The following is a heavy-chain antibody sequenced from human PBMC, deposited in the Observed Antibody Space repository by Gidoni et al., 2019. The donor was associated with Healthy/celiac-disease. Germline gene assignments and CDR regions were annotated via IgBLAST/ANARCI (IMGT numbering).Heavy chain of an antibody. Sequence: QLQLQESGPGLVKPSETLSPTCTVSGGSISSSSYYWGWIRQPPGKGLEWIGSIYYSGSTYYNPSLKSRVTISVDTSKNQFSLKLSSVTAADTAVYYCAAPAGGVLAVAGTVRRPHFDYWGQGTLVTVSS. CDR1: GGSISSSSYY. D-gene: IGHD6-19*01. V-gene: IGHV4-39*07. CDR3: AAPAGGVLAVAGTVRRPHFDY. J-gene: IGHJ4*02. CDR2: IYYSGST.